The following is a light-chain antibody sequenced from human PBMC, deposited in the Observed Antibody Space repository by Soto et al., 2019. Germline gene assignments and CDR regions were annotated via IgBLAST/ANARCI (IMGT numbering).Light chain of an antibody. V-gene: IGLV1-44*01. CDR1: SSNIGSNT. CDR3: AAWDDSIKGV. Sequence: QSVLTQPPSASGTLGQRVTISCSGSSSNIGSNTVNWYQQLPGTAPKLLIYSNNQRPSGVPDRFSGSKSGTSASLAISGLQSEDEADYFCAAWDDSIKGVFGGGTKLTVL. J-gene: IGLJ2*01. CDR2: SNN.